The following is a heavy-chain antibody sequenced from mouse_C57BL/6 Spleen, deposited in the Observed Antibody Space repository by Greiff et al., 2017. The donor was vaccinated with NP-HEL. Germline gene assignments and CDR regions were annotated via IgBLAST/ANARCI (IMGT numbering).Heavy chain of an antibody. CDR1: GFSLTSYG. CDR2: IWSGGST. V-gene: IGHV2-2*01. J-gene: IGHJ3*01. Sequence: QVQLQQSGPGLVQPSQSLSITCTVSGFSLTSYGVHWVRQSPGKGLEWLGVIWSGGSTDYNAAFISRLSISKDNSKSQVFFKMNSLQADDTAIYDCASIYYYGSSPAWFAYWGQGTLVTVSA. D-gene: IGHD1-1*01. CDR3: ASIYYYGSSPAWFAY.